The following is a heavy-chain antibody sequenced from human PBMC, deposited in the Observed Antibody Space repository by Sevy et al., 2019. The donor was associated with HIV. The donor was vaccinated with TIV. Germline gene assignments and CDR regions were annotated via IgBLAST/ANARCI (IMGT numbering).Heavy chain of an antibody. Sequence: LSLTCAGSGFLFTYAWMSWVREAPGKGMEWVGRIKSKNDGGAIDYAAPVKGRFSLSRDDSQNMVFLQMSSLKTEVTAVYYCVRHADTPSPQGGFFDSWGQGALVTVSS. D-gene: IGHD5-18*01. J-gene: IGHJ4*02. CDR2: IKSKNDGGAI. CDR1: GFLFTYAW. CDR3: VRHADTPSPQGGFFDS. V-gene: IGHV3-15*01.